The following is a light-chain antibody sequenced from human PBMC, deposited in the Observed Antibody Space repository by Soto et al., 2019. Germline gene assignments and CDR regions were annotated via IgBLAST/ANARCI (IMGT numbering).Light chain of an antibody. V-gene: IGKV1-16*01. CDR3: QHYNSYSEA. Sequence: DIQRTQSPSALSSSLGYRVTITFRASQGISSYLAWYQQKPGKAPKLLIYAASTLQSGVPSRFSGSGSGTEFTLTISSLQPDDFATYYCQHYNSYSEAFGQGTKVDIK. CDR1: QGISSY. J-gene: IGKJ1*01. CDR2: AAS.